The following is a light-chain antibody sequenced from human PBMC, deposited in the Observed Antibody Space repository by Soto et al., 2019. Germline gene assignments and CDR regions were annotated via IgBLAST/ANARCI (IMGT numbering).Light chain of an antibody. CDR1: QSVLCTSNSKNY. CDR2: WAS. J-gene: IGKJ4*01. CDR3: QQYYGNPT. V-gene: IGKV4-1*01. Sequence: DIVMTQSPDSLAVSLGERATINCKSSQSVLCTSNSKNYLAWYQHKPGQPPKLLIYWASTRASGVPERFSGSGSGTDFTLTISSLQAEDVAVYVCQQYYGNPTFGGGTKVEIK.